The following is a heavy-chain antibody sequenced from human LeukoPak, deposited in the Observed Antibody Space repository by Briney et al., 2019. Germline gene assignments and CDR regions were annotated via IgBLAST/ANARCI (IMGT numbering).Heavy chain of an antibody. CDR3: ARVWTTGYYGMDV. V-gene: IGHV4-59*06. CDR2: IYYSGST. D-gene: IGHD3-9*01. Sequence: SETLSLTCTVSGGSMSPFHWGWIRQPPGKGLEWIGYIYYSGSTYYNPSLKSRVTISVDTSKNQFSLKLSSVTAADTAVYYCARVWTTGYYGMDVWGQGTTVTVSS. J-gene: IGHJ6*02. CDR1: GGSMSPFH.